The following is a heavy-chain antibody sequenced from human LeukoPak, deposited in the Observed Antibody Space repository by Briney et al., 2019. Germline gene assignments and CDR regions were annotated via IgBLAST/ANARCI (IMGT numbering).Heavy chain of an antibody. CDR3: ARDPSYSENLDY. CDR2: INSDGSST. J-gene: IGHJ4*02. Sequence: GGSLRLSCAASGFTFSSTWMNWVRQGPGKGLVWVSRINSDGSSTTYADSVKGRFTISRDNAKNTLYLQMNSLRAEDTAVYYCARDPSYSENLDYWGQGTLVTVSS. CDR1: GFTFSSTW. D-gene: IGHD1-26*01. V-gene: IGHV3-74*01.